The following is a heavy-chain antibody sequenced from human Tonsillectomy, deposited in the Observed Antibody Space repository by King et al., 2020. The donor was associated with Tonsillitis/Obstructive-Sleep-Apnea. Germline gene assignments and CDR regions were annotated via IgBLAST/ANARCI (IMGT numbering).Heavy chain of an antibody. CDR3: ARVYIVAGGNAFDI. V-gene: IGHV1-18*01. CDR1: GYTFTNYG. CDR2: ISCYNGNT. J-gene: IGHJ3*02. D-gene: IGHD2-15*01. Sequence: VQLVESGAEVKKPGASVKVSCKTSGYTFTNYGISWVRQAPGQGLEWMGWISCYNGNTKYAQELQGRISMTTDTSTSTVYMELRSLRSDDTAVYYCARVYIVAGGNAFDIWGQGTMVTVSS.